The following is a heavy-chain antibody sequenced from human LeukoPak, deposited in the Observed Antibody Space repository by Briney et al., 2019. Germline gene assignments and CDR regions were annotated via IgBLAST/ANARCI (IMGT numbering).Heavy chain of an antibody. V-gene: IGHV3-23*01. CDR3: AKDLYLRDSWSGYFDY. D-gene: IGHD3-3*01. Sequence: GGSLRLSCAASGFIFSNYGMNWVRQAPGKGLEWVAAISASGSATSYADSVRGRFTISRDNSKSTTYLQMNSLRAEDTAVFYCAKDLYLRDSWSGYFDYWGQGIPVTVSS. J-gene: IGHJ4*02. CDR1: GFIFSNYG. CDR2: ISASGSAT.